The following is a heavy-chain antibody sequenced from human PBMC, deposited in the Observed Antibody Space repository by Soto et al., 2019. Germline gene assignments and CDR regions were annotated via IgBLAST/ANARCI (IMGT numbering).Heavy chain of an antibody. CDR3: AREYHGVEYGMDV. Sequence: VVSLRLSCAAAGFTFSNYEMHWVRQAPCKGLEWVASISYDENNKFYADSVKGRFIISRDKSKNTLYLQMNSLRAEDTAVYYCAREYHGVEYGMDVWGQGTTVTVSS. CDR2: ISYDENNK. D-gene: IGHD3-16*01. CDR1: GFTFSNYE. J-gene: IGHJ6*02. V-gene: IGHV3-30*04.